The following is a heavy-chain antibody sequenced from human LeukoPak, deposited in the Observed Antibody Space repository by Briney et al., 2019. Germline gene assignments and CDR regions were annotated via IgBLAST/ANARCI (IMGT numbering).Heavy chain of an antibody. V-gene: IGHV3-74*01. D-gene: IGHD2-21*02. CDR2: INNDGSTT. CDR1: GFTFSSDW. CDR3: AKEGAYCGGDCYSYFDY. Sequence: GGSLRLSCAASGFTFSSDWMHWVRQAAGKGLVWVSRINNDGSTTAYADSVKGRFTVSRDNSKNTLYLQMNSLRLEDTAVYYCAKEGAYCGGDCYSYFDYWGQGTLVTVSS. J-gene: IGHJ4*02.